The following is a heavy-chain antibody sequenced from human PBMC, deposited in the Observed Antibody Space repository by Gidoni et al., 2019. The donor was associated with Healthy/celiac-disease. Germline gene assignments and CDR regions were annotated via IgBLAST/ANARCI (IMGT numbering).Heavy chain of an antibody. CDR2: ISGSGGST. D-gene: IGHD2-15*01. Sequence: EVQLLESGGGLVQPGGSLRLSCAASGLTFSSYAMSWVRQAPGKGLGWVSAISGSGGSTYYADSVKGRFTSSRDNSKNTLYLQMNSLRAEDTAVYYCAKDSKGYWAYYYYGMDVWGQGTTVTVSS. CDR1: GLTFSSYA. J-gene: IGHJ6*02. V-gene: IGHV3-23*01. CDR3: AKDSKGYWAYYYYGMDV.